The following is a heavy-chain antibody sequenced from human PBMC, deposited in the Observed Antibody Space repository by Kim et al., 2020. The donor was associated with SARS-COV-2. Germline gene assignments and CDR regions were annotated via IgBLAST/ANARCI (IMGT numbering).Heavy chain of an antibody. CDR3: ARDPYSSSYNYYGMDV. D-gene: IGHD6-13*01. CDR1: GFTFSSYE. Sequence: GGSLRLSCAASGFTFSSYEMNWVRQAPGKGLEWVSYISSSGSIIYYADSVKGRFTISRDNAKNSLYLQMNSLRAEDTAVYYCARDPYSSSYNYYGMDVWGQGTTVTVSS. CDR2: ISSSGSII. V-gene: IGHV3-48*03. J-gene: IGHJ6*02.